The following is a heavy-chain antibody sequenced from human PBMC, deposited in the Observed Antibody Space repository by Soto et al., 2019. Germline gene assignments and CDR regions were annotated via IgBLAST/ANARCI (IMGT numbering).Heavy chain of an antibody. V-gene: IGHV4-34*01. CDR2: INHSGST. D-gene: IGHD3-10*01. CDR3: ARSVRGVIQWFDP. J-gene: IGHJ5*02. Sequence: QVQLQQWGAGLLKPSETLSLTCAVYGGSFSGYYWSWIRQPPGKGLEWIGEINHSGSTNYNPSLKSRATISVDTSKNQFSLKLSSVTAADTAVYYCARSVRGVIQWFDPWGQGTLVTVSS. CDR1: GGSFSGYY.